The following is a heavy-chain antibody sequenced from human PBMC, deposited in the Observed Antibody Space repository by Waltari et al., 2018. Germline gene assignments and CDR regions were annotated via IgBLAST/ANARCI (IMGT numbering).Heavy chain of an antibody. CDR2: ISSSSSTI. J-gene: IGHJ3*02. CDR1: GFTFSSYS. Sequence: EVQLVESGGGLVQPGGSLRLSCAASGFTFSSYSMNWVRQAPGKGLEWVAYISSSSSTIYYADSVKGRFTISRDNSKNSLYLQLNSLRAEYTAVYYCARLSWPLYCSGGSCLNRVAFDIWGQGTMVTVSS. CDR3: ARLSWPLYCSGGSCLNRVAFDI. D-gene: IGHD2-15*01. V-gene: IGHV3-48*04.